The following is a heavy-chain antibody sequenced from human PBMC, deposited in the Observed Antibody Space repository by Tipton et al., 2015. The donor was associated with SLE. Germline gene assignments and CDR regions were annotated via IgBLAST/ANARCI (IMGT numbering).Heavy chain of an antibody. J-gene: IGHJ3*02. V-gene: IGHV4-39*01. CDR2: FFYSGTT. CDR3: ARDYGGNPQTAFDI. D-gene: IGHD4-23*01. Sequence: TLSLTCTVSGVSISSNRYYWAWIRQPPGKGLEWIGTFFYSGTTYYNPSLNNRVTISVDASKNEFSLKLSFVTAADTAEYYCARDYGGNPQTAFDIWGPGTGVTVSS. CDR1: GVSISSNRYY.